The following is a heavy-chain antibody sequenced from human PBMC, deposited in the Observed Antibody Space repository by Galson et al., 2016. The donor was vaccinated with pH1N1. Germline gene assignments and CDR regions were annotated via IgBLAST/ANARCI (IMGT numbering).Heavy chain of an antibody. CDR3: ASVRLGRGVDY. J-gene: IGHJ4*02. D-gene: IGHD3-10*01. CDR1: GGSISIGISY. CDR2: IYYSGST. V-gene: IGHV4-31*03. Sequence: TLSLTCTVSGGSISIGISYWSWIRQHPGKGLEWIGYIYYSGSTYYNPSLKSRVSISVDTSKNQFSLKLSSVTAADTAVYFCASVRLGRGVDYWGQGTLVTISS.